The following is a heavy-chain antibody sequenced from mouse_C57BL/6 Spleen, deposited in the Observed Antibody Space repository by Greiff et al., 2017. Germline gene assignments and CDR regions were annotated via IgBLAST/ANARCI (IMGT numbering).Heavy chain of an antibody. CDR1: GFTFSDYG. CDR3: AREKGYGYCDV. CDR2: ISSGSSTI. V-gene: IGHV5-17*01. Sequence: EVKLVESGGGLVKPGGSLKLSCAASGFTFSDYGMHWVRQAPEKGLEWVAYISSGSSTIYYADTVKGRFTISRDNAKNTLFLQMTSLRSEDTAMYYCAREKGYGYCDVWGTGTTVTVSS. J-gene: IGHJ1*03.